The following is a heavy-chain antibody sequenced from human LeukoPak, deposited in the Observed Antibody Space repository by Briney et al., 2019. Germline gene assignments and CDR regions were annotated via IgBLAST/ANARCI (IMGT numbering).Heavy chain of an antibody. CDR2: IIHILGIA. J-gene: IGHJ4*02. Sequence: ASVTVSCMSSGGTFSSYAISWVRQAPGQGREWMGRIIHILGIANYAQKFQGRVTITADKSTSTAYMELSSLRSEDTAVYYCARALAVAGTVPLGAFDHWGQGTLVTVSS. CDR3: ARALAVAGTVPLGAFDH. V-gene: IGHV1-69*04. CDR1: GGTFSSYA. D-gene: IGHD6-19*01.